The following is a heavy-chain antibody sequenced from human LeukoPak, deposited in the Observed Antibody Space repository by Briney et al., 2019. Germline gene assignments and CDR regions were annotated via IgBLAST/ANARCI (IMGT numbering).Heavy chain of an antibody. CDR3: ARRARATAGGDYFDY. CDR2: TYYTGNT. CDR1: GGPMNNYY. D-gene: IGHD6-13*01. V-gene: IGHV4-59*08. Sequence: KPSETPSLPCTVSGGPMNNYYWTWIRPPPGKGLEWVGYTYYTGNTNYNPSLRGRVTMSADTSKNQFSLKLNSVTAADTAVYYCARRARATAGGDYFDYWGQGTLVTVSS. J-gene: IGHJ4*02.